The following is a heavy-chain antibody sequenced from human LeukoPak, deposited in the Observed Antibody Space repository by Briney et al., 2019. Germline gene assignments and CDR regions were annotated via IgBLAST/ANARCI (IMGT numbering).Heavy chain of an antibody. D-gene: IGHD2-2*01. Sequence: GASVKVSCKASGYTFTSYGISWVRQAPGQGLEWMGWISAYNGNTNYAQKLQGRVTMTTDTSTGTAYMELRSLRSDDTAVYYCARGLVPADYYYYYMDVWGKGTTVTVSS. J-gene: IGHJ6*03. CDR3: ARGLVPADYYYYYMDV. CDR2: ISAYNGNT. CDR1: GYTFTSYG. V-gene: IGHV1-18*01.